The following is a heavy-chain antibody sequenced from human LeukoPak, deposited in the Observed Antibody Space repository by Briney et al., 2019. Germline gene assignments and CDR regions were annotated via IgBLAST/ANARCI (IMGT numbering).Heavy chain of an antibody. CDR2: IIPIFGTA. CDR3: ARSSYYYDSSQDTGDY. D-gene: IGHD3-22*01. V-gene: IGHV1-69*13. J-gene: IGHJ4*02. CDR1: GGTFSSYA. Sequence: ASVKVSCKASGGTFSSYAIGWVRQAPGQGLEWMGGIIPIFGTANYAQKFQGRVTITADESTSTAYMELSSLRSEDTAVYYCARSSYYYDSSQDTGDYWGQGTLVTVSS.